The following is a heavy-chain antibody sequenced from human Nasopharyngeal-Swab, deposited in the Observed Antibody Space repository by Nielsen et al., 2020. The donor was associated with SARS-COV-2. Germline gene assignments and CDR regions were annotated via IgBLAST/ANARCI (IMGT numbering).Heavy chain of an antibody. Sequence: GGSLRLSCAASGFTFDDYAMHWVRQAPGKGLEWVSGISWNSGSIGYADSVKGRFTISRDNAKNSLYLQMNSLRDEDTAVYYCARDPGYSYPYYFDYWGRGTLVTVSS. CDR3: ARDPGYSYPYYFDY. CDR1: GFTFDDYA. CDR2: ISWNSGSI. D-gene: IGHD5-18*01. J-gene: IGHJ4*02. V-gene: IGHV3-9*01.